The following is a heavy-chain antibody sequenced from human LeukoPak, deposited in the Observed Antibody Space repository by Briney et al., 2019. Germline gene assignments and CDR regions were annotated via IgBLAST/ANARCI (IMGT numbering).Heavy chain of an antibody. D-gene: IGHD2/OR15-2a*01. V-gene: IGHV3-7*05. CDR2: INQDGSEK. Sequence: GGSLRLSCAASGFTFSGSAMHWVRQASGKGLEWVANINQDGSEKYHVDSVKGRFTISRDNAKNSLSLQMNSLRAEDTAVYYCARDFYGPYYYYGMDVWGQGTTVTVSS. CDR1: GFTFSGSA. CDR3: ARDFYGPYYYYGMDV. J-gene: IGHJ6*02.